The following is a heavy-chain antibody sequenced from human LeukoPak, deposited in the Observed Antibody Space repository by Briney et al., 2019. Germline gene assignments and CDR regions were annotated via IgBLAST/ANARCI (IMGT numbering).Heavy chain of an antibody. Sequence: SETLSLTCVVYGGAFSGYYWSWIRQPPGKGLEWIGEINHSGSTNYNPSLKSRVTISVDTSKNQFSLKLSSVTAADTAVYYCARDPVTIFGVVKGDAFDIWGQGTMVTVSS. CDR1: GGAFSGYY. CDR3: ARDPVTIFGVVKGDAFDI. J-gene: IGHJ3*02. V-gene: IGHV4-34*01. CDR2: INHSGST. D-gene: IGHD3-3*01.